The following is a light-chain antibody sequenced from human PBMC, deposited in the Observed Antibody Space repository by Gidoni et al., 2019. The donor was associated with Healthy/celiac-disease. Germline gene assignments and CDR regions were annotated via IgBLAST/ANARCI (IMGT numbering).Light chain of an antibody. V-gene: IGKV4-1*01. CDR3: QQYYSTPCS. J-gene: IGKJ2*04. CDR1: QSVLYSSNNKNY. Sequence: EIVMTQSPDTQAVSLGERATINCKSSQSVLYSSNNKNYLAWYQQNPGLPPKRLIYWASTRQSGVPDRFSGTESGTDFTLTISSLHAEYVSVYYCQQYYSTPCSFGQGTKLEIK. CDR2: WAS.